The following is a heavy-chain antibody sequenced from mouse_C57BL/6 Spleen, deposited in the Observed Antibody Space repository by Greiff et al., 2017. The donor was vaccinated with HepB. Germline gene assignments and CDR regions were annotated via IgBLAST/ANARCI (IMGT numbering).Heavy chain of an antibody. Sequence: VQLQQSGAELVKPGASVKLSCKASGYTFTSYWMHWVKQRPGQGLEWIGMIHPNSGSTNYNEKFKSKATLTVDKSSSTAYMQLSSLTSEDSAVYYCARSDPYYAMDYWGQRTSVTVSS. CDR2: IHPNSGST. CDR3: ARSDPYYAMDY. J-gene: IGHJ4*01. CDR1: GYTFTSYW. V-gene: IGHV1-64*01.